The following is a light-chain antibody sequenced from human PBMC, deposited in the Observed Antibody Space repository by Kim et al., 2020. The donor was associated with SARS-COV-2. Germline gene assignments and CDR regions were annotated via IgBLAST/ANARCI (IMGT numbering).Light chain of an antibody. CDR2: GAS. J-gene: IGKJ5*01. CDR3: QKYTTSPIT. CDR1: QTIDNNY. Sequence: EIVLTQSPGTLSVSRGESATLSCRASQTIDNNYLAWYQHKSGHTPRLLIYGASSRATGVSDRFRGSGSGTDFTLTISRLEPEDVAVFYCQKYTTSPITFGQGTRLEIK. V-gene: IGKV3-20*01.